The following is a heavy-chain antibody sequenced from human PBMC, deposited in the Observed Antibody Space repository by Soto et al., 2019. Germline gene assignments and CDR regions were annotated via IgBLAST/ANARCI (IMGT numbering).Heavy chain of an antibody. CDR1: GGTFSSYA. CDR2: IIPIFGTA. D-gene: IGHD2-15*01. V-gene: IGHV1-69*13. J-gene: IGHJ5*02. Sequence: SVKVSCKASGGTFSSYAISWVRQAPGQGLEWMGGIIPIFGTANYAQKFQGRVTITADESTSTAYMELSSLRSEDSAVYYCARDRGYCSGGSCYPGGWFDPCRQVTLVTVSS. CDR3: ARDRGYCSGGSCYPGGWFDP.